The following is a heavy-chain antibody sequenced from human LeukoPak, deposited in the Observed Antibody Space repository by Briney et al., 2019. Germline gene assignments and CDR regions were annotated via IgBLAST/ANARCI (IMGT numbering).Heavy chain of an antibody. CDR3: ARISDHNWYFDL. V-gene: IGHV1-8*01. CDR1: GYPFTTYD. J-gene: IGHJ2*01. Sequence: ASVKVSCKASGYPFTTYDINWVRKATGQGLEWMGWMNPSSGYTGYSQRFQGRVTMTRNTSITTAYMELSSLRSEDTAVYYCARISDHNWYFDLWGRGTLVTVSS. D-gene: IGHD1-14*01. CDR2: MNPSSGYT.